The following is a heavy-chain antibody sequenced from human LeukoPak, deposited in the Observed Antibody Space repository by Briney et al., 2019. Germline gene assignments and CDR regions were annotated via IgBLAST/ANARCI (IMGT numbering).Heavy chain of an antibody. CDR3: AREYIQYSYGYGGAVY. V-gene: IGHV3-30*19. CDR1: GFTFSSYD. Sequence: GGSLRLSCAASGFTFSSYDMHWVRQAPGKGLEWVAVISFDGRNKYYADSVKGRFTISRDNFKNTLDLQMNSLRAEDTALYYCAREYIQYSYGYGGAVYWGQGTLVTVSS. D-gene: IGHD5-18*01. CDR2: ISFDGRNK. J-gene: IGHJ4*02.